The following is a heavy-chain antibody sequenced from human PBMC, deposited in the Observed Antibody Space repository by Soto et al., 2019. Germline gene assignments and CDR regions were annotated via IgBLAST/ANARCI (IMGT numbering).Heavy chain of an antibody. CDR2: MSHSGRT. CDR3: ARVERGTATTVVDAFDI. Sequence: QVQLQQWGAGLLKPSETLSLTCAVFGGSVNSGNYYWSWIRQPPGKGLEWIGEMSHSGRTHFNPSLKSRVTISVDTSKNQFSLKMSSVTAADTALYYCARVERGTATTVVDAFDIWGPLTMVTVSS. CDR1: GGSVNSGNYY. V-gene: IGHV4-34*01. D-gene: IGHD1-1*01. J-gene: IGHJ3*02.